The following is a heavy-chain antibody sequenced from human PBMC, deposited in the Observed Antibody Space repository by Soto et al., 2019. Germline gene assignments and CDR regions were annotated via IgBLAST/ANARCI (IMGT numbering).Heavy chain of an antibody. J-gene: IGHJ5*01. CDR3: AREGLLDSFES. CDR1: GDSIKTESW. V-gene: IGHV4-4*02. Sequence: QVHLQESGPGLVKPSETLSLTCAVSGDSIKTESWWSWLRQLPGTGLEWIGEIKHTGDANANPTLRGRVSMSVDRTKNPVFLQLRSVCAADTAVYFCAREGLLDSFESLGQGTLVTVS. D-gene: IGHD3-3*01. CDR2: IKHTGDA.